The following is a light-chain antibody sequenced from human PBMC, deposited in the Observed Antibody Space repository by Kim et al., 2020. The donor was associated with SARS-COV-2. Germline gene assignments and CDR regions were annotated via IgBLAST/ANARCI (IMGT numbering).Light chain of an antibody. CDR2: GAS. V-gene: IGKV3-11*01. CDR1: QSVSSQ. Sequence: GERANLSGRASQSVSSQVAWYQQKPGQAPRLLIYGASNRATGIPARFTGSGSGTDFTLDISSLESEDFAVYYCQQRSNWMFSFGQGTKLEI. CDR3: QQRSNWMFS. J-gene: IGKJ2*01.